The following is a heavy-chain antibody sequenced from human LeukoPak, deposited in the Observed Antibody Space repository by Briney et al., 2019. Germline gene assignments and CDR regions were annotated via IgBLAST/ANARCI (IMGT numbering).Heavy chain of an antibody. Sequence: PGGSLRLSCAASGFTVSSNYMSWVRQAPGKGLEWVSVIYSGGSTYYADSVKGRFTISRDNSKHMLFLQMSSLRAEDTAVYYCAKGSPLDLGAGESYYYGMGVWGQGTTVTVSS. D-gene: IGHD3-10*01. J-gene: IGHJ6*02. CDR1: GFTVSSNY. V-gene: IGHV3-53*01. CDR3: AKGSPLDLGAGESYYYGMGV. CDR2: IYSGGST.